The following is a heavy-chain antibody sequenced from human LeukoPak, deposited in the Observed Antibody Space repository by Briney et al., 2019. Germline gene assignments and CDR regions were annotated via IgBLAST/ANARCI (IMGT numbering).Heavy chain of an antibody. Sequence: GGSLRLSCAASGFIVSGNFMNWVRQAPGKGLEWVSILYAGGTTSYTDSVKGRFTISRDNSKNTLYLQMNSLRVEDTAVYYCAKHHRMAARLVYFDYWGQGTLVTVSS. CDR3: AKHHRMAARLVYFDY. CDR2: LYAGGTT. D-gene: IGHD6-6*01. J-gene: IGHJ4*02. CDR1: GFIVSGNF. V-gene: IGHV3-53*01.